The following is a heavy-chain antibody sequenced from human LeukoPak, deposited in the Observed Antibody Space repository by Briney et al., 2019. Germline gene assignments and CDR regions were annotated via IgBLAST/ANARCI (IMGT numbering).Heavy chain of an antibody. V-gene: IGHV3-74*01. CDR2: INGDGSST. J-gene: IGHJ4*02. CDR1: FTFTSYW. Sequence: GGSLRLSCKFTFTSYWLHWIRQAPGKALVWVSRINGDGSSTTYADSVRGRFTISRDNAKNTLYLQMNTLRAEDTAVYYCAIRRGYTYGDDYWGQGTLVTVSS. CDR3: AIRRGYTYGDDY. D-gene: IGHD5-18*01.